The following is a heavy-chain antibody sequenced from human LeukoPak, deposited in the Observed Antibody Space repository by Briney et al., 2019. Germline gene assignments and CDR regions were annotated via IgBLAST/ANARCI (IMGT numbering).Heavy chain of an antibody. CDR1: GFTFSSYS. D-gene: IGHD3-3*01. CDR3: AREWLDDFWSGFDY. V-gene: IGHV3-21*01. J-gene: IGHJ4*02. CDR2: ISSSSSYI. Sequence: GGSLRLSCAASGFTFSSYSMNWVRQAPGKGLEWVSSISSSSSYIYYADSVKGRFTISRDNAKNSLYLQMNSLRAEDTAVYYCAREWLDDFWSGFDYWGQGTLVTVSS.